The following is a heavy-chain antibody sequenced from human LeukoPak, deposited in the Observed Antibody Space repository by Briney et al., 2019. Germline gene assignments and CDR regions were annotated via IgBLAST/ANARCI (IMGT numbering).Heavy chain of an antibody. J-gene: IGHJ4*02. V-gene: IGHV1-2*02. CDR3: ARDLMTTALGLNY. D-gene: IGHD4-11*01. Sequence: ASVKVSCKASGYTFTCYYMHWVRQPPGQGLEGMGWINPNSGGTNYAQKSQGRVTMTRDTSISTAYMELSRLRSDDTAVYYCARDLMTTALGLNYWGQGTLVTVSS. CDR2: INPNSGGT. CDR1: GYTFTCYY.